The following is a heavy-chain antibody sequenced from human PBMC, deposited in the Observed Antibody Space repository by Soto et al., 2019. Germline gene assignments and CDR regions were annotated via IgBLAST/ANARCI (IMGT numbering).Heavy chain of an antibody. CDR2: ISTYNGDT. Sequence: QVQLVQSGAEVKKPGASVKVSCKASGYTFTRSGISWVRQAPGQGLEWMGWISTYNGDTNYAQTFQGRVTMTTDTTTSTVHMEVRSLRSDGTAVYYCAREGVAPYYCYGMDVWGQGTPVTVSS. V-gene: IGHV1-18*01. J-gene: IGHJ6*02. D-gene: IGHD5-12*01. CDR1: GYTFTRSG. CDR3: AREGVAPYYCYGMDV.